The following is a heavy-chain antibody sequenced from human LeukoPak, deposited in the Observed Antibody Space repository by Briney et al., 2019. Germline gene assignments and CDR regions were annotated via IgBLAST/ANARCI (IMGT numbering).Heavy chain of an antibody. D-gene: IGHD3-16*01. CDR3: ARDHVWGSYNYYYYYMDV. V-gene: IGHV4-34*01. Sequence: PSDTLSLTCAVYGGSFSGYYWSWIRQPPGKGLEWIGEINHSGSTNYNPSLKSRVTISVDTSKNQFSLKLSSVTAADTAVYYCARDHVWGSYNYYYYYMDVWGKGTTVTISS. J-gene: IGHJ6*03. CDR1: GGSFSGYY. CDR2: INHSGST.